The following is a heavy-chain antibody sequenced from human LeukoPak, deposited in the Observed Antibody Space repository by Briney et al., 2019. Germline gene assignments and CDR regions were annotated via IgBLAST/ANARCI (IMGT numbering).Heavy chain of an antibody. CDR2: IRYDGSNK. CDR1: AFTFSSYG. Sequence: GGSLRLSCAASAFTFSSYGMHWVRQAPGKGLEWVAFIRYDGSNKYYADSVKGRFTISRDNSKNTLYLQMNSLRAEDTAVYYCAKDTGDYSYIDYWGQGTLVTVSS. CDR3: AKDTGDYSYIDY. J-gene: IGHJ4*02. D-gene: IGHD4-17*01. V-gene: IGHV3-30*02.